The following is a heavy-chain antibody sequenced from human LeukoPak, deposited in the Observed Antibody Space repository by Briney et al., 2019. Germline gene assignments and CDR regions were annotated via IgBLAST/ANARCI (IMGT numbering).Heavy chain of an antibody. D-gene: IGHD1-1*01. CDR1: GFTFSSYS. Sequence: GGSLRLSCAASGFTFSSYSMNWVRQAPGKGLEWVSYISSSSSTIYYADSVKGRFTISRDNAKNSLYLQMNSLRAEDMALYYCARDWGNWDFDYWGQGTLVIVSS. CDR3: ARDWGNWDFDY. V-gene: IGHV3-48*04. CDR2: ISSSSSTI. J-gene: IGHJ4*02.